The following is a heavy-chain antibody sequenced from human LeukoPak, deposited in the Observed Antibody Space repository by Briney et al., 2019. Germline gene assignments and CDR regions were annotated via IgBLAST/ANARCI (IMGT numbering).Heavy chain of an antibody. Sequence: ASETLSLTCTVSGGSISSYYWSWIRQPAGKGLEWIGRIYTSGSNNYNPSLKSRVTISVDKSKNQFSLKLSSVTAADTAVYYCASETGGYYYEGGYYFDYWGQGTLVTASS. J-gene: IGHJ4*02. CDR3: ASETGGYYYEGGYYFDY. D-gene: IGHD3-22*01. V-gene: IGHV4-4*07. CDR1: GGSISSYY. CDR2: IYTSGSN.